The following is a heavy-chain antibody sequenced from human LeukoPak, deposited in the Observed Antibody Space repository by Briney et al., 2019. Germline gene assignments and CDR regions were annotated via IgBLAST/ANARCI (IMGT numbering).Heavy chain of an antibody. CDR2: INPNSGGT. CDR3: ARIHGVTTSPSDY. J-gene: IGHJ4*02. Sequence: GASVKVSCKASGYTFTCYYMHWVRQAPGQGLEWMGWINPNSGGTNYAQKFQGRVTMTRDTSISTAYMELSRLRSDETAVYYCARIHGVTTSPSDYWGQGTLVTVSS. CDR1: GYTFTCYY. V-gene: IGHV1-2*02. D-gene: IGHD4-17*01.